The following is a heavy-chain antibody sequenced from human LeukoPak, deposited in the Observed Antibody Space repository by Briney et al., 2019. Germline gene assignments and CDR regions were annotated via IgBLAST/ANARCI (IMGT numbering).Heavy chain of an antibody. CDR1: GYRFTSYW. D-gene: IGHD2-8*01. CDR3: ARHGHCTNGVCYSNYYYYMDV. V-gene: IGHV5-51*01. J-gene: IGHJ6*03. CDR2: IYPDDSDT. Sequence: KRRESLKIPRKGSGYRFTSYWIGWVRQMPGKGLEWMGIIYPDDSDTRYSPSFEGQVIISVDKSISTAYLQWSSLKASDTATYYCARHGHCTNGVCYSNYYYYMDVWGKGTTVTVPS.